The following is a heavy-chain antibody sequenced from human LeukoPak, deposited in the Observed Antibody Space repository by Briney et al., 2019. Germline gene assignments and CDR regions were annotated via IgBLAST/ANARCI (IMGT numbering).Heavy chain of an antibody. CDR2: IYSDNT. D-gene: IGHD4/OR15-4a*01. Sequence: GGSLGLSCTVSGFTVSSNSMSWVRQAPGKGLEWVSFIYSDNTHYSDSVKGRFTISRDNSKNTLYLQMSSLRAEDTAVYYCARRAGAYSHPYDYWGQGTLVTVSS. J-gene: IGHJ4*02. CDR3: ARRAGAYSHPYDY. V-gene: IGHV3-53*01. CDR1: GFTVSSNS.